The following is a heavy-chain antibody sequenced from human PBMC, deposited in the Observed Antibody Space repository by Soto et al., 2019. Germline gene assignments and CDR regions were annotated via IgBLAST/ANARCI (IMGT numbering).Heavy chain of an antibody. J-gene: IGHJ4*02. CDR2: SSSSGST. V-gene: IGHV4-59*01. CDR1: GGSISRSY. D-gene: IGHD3-16*01. CDR3: ARDDDNARFAY. Sequence: QVQLQESGPGLVKPSETLSLTCTVSGGSISRSYWSWIRQPPGKGLEGIGSSSSSGSTNYNSSLQSRVTISLDASKNLFSLKVRSVTAADTAVYYCARDDDNARFAYWGQGTLVTVSS.